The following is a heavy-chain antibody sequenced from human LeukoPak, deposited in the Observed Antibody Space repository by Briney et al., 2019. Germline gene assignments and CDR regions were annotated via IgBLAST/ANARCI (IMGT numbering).Heavy chain of an antibody. CDR2: IKQDGSEK. CDR3: ARDDHCTNGVCYKPFNY. D-gene: IGHD2-8*01. V-gene: IGHV3-7*01. Sequence: PGGSLRLSCAASGLTFSSYWMSWVRQAPGKGLEWVANIKQDGSEKYYVDSVKGRFTISRDNAKNSLYLQMNSLRAEDTAVYYCARDDHCTNGVCYKPFNYWGQGTLVTVSS. CDR1: GLTFSSYW. J-gene: IGHJ4*02.